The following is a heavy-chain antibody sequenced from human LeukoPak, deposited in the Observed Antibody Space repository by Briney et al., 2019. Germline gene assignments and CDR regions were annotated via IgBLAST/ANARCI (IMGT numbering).Heavy chain of an antibody. J-gene: IGHJ3*02. D-gene: IGHD1-26*01. CDR3: ARPHSGSYYIAFDI. CDR2: MNPNSGNT. CDR1: GYSFSTYS. V-gene: IGHV1-8*02. Sequence: GASVKVSCKTSGYSFSTYSISWVRQAPGQGLEWMGWMNPNSGNTGYAQKFQGRVTMTRNTSISTAYMELSSLRSEDTAVYYCARPHSGSYYIAFDIWGQGTMVTVSS.